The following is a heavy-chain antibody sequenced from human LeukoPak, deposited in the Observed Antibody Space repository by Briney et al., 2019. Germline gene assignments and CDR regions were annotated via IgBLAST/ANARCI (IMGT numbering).Heavy chain of an antibody. Sequence: SETLSLTCTVSGGSISTYYWNWIRQPPGKGLEWIRYIYYSGATNYNPSLKSRVTISVDTSKNQFSLKLSSVNAADTAVYYCARGVYIAAAQYGFWGQGTLVTVSS. V-gene: IGHV4-59*01. CDR1: GGSISTYY. CDR2: IYYSGAT. CDR3: ARGVYIAAAQYGF. J-gene: IGHJ4*02. D-gene: IGHD6-13*01.